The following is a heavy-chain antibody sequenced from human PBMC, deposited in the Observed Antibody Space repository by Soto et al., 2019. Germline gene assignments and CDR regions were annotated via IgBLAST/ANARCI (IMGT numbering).Heavy chain of an antibody. CDR2: IWYDGSNK. D-gene: IGHD3-9*01. CDR3: ARDPDILTGYYKGYFDY. Sequence: GGALRLSFAASGFTFSSYGMHWGRPAPGKGLEWVAVIWYDGSNKYYADSVKGRFTISRDNSKNTLYLQMNSLRAEDTAVYYCARDPDILTGYYKGYFDYWGQGTLVTVSS. CDR1: GFTFSSYG. V-gene: IGHV3-33*01. J-gene: IGHJ4*02.